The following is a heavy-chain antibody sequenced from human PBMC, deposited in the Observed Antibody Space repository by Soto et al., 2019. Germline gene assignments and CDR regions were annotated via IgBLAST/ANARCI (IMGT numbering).Heavy chain of an antibody. J-gene: IGHJ3*02. CDR2: IYTGDSDT. CDR1: GYKVSTWHNFTSYW. Sequence: PGESLKISCMGSGYKVSTWHNFTSYWISLVRQVPGKGLEWMGIIYTGDSDTRYSPSFQGQVTISADKSISTAYLQWSSLKASDTAMYYCVRSGLAAAIDAFDIWGQGTMVTVSS. V-gene: IGHV5-51*01. CDR3: VRSGLAAAIDAFDI. D-gene: IGHD2-2*01.